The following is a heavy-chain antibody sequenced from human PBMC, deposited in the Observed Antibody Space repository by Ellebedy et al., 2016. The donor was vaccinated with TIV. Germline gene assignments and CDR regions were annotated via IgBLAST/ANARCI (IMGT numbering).Heavy chain of an antibody. V-gene: IGHV3-9*01. CDR1: GFKFGDYY. CDR3: AKGGQLGAHGGGDY. D-gene: IGHD6-6*01. J-gene: IGHJ4*02. Sequence: PGGSLRLSCAASGFKFGDYYMYWVRQAPGKGLEWVSGISKNSGSVGYADPVKGRFTISRDNSKNSLYRQMNSLRTEDTALYYCAKGGQLGAHGGGDYWGQGTLVTVSS. CDR2: ISKNSGSV.